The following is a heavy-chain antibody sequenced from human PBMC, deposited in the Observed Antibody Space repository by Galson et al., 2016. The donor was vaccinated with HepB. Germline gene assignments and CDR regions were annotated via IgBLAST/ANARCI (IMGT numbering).Heavy chain of an antibody. V-gene: IGHV2-5*02. D-gene: IGHD1-1*01. CDR3: AHKQRGQTGFDH. J-gene: IGHJ5*02. Sequence: PALVKPTQTLTLTCTVSGFSLRTTGVGVGWFRQPPGKALEWLALVFWDDDERFSLSLKSRLTITKDTSKNQVVLTMTNMDPVDTATYYCAHKQRGQTGFDHWGQGTLVTVSS. CDR2: VFWDDDE. CDR1: GFSLRTTGVG.